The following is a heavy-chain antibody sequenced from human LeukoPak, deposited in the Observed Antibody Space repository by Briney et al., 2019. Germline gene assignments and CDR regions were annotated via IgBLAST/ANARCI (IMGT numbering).Heavy chain of an antibody. Sequence: GASVKVSCKASGYTFTSYYMHWVRQAPGQGLEWMGIINPSGGSTSYAQKFQGRVTMTRDTSTSTAYMELSSLRSEDTAVYYCARKWSRRLQFPPRAFDIWGQGTMVTVSS. CDR1: GYTFTSYY. J-gene: IGHJ3*02. V-gene: IGHV1-46*01. D-gene: IGHD5-24*01. CDR2: INPSGGST. CDR3: ARKWSRRLQFPPRAFDI.